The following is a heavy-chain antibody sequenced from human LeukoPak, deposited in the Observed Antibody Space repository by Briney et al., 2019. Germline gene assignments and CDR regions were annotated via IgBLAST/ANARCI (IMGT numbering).Heavy chain of an antibody. CDR3: ARDETGGSYTWYRETWFDP. D-gene: IGHD1-26*01. CDR1: GGSISSYY. J-gene: IGHJ5*02. CDR2: IYTSGST. Sequence: PSETLSLTCTVSGGSISSYYWSWIRQPAGRGLEWIGRIYTSGSTNYNPSLKSRVTMSVDTSKNQFSLKLSSVTAADTAVYYCARDETGGSYTWYRETWFDPWGQGTLVTVSS. V-gene: IGHV4-4*07.